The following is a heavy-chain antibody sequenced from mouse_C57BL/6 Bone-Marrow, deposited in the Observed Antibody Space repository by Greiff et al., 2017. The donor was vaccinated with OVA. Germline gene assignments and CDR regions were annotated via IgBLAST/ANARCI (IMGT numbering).Heavy chain of an antibody. CDR1: GYTFTDYY. CDR2: INPNNGGT. CDR3: ASSTMTPYYFDY. D-gene: IGHD2-4*01. J-gene: IGHJ2*01. Sequence: EVQLQQSGPELVKPGASVKISCKASGYTFTDYYMNWVKQSHGKSLEWIGDINPNNGGTSYNQKFKGKATLTVDKSSSTAYMELRSLTSEDSAVYYCASSTMTPYYFDYWGQGTTLTVSS. V-gene: IGHV1-26*01.